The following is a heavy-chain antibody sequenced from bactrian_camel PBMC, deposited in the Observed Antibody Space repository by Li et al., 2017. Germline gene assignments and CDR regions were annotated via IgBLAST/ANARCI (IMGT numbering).Heavy chain of an antibody. Sequence: VQLVESGGGLVQPGGSLRLSCARAGYTYTRYCMAWFRQAPGKGLEWVFSINGNSRNTHYADSVKGRFTISRDNAENTVYLQMNSLKPEDTALNYCAPSFRGSGSPDWGQGTQVTVS. CDR3: APSFRGSGSPD. CDR1: GYTYTRYC. J-gene: IGHJ4*01. D-gene: IGHD2*01. CDR2: INGNSRNT. V-gene: IGHV3-2*01.